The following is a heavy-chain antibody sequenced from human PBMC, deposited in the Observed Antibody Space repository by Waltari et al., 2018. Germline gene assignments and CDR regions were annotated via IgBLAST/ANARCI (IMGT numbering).Heavy chain of an antibody. D-gene: IGHD5-12*01. V-gene: IGHV4-59*01. CDR1: GGSISSYY. CDR2: IYYSGST. Sequence: QVQLQESGPGLVKPSETLSLTCTVSGGSISSYYWSWIRQPPGKGLEWIGYIYYSGSTNYNPSLKSRVTISVDTSKNQFSLKLSSVTAADTAVYYCARDKGFEKVGVATKRDYYYYGMDVWGQGTTVTVSS. J-gene: IGHJ6*02. CDR3: ARDKGFEKVGVATKRDYYYYGMDV.